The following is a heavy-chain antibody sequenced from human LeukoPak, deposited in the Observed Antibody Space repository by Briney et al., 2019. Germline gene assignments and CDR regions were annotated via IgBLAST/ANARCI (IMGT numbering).Heavy chain of an antibody. J-gene: IGHJ5*02. CDR3: ARELWFANAPGSWLDP. V-gene: IGHV4-34*01. CDR2: INHSGST. D-gene: IGHD2-21*01. CDR1: GGSFSGYY. Sequence: SETLSLTCAVYGGSFSGYYWSWIRQPPGKGPEWIGEINHSGSTNYNPSLKSRVTISVDTSKNQFSLRLSSVTAADTAVYYRARELWFANAPGSWLDPWGQGTLVTVSS.